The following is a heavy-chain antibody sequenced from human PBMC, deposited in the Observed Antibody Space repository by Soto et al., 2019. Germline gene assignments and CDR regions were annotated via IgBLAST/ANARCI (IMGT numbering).Heavy chain of an antibody. Sequence: EVQLLESGGGLVQPGGSLRLSCAASGFTFSSYAMSWVRQAPGKGLEWVSAISGSGGSTYYADSVKGRFTISRDNSKNTLYLQMNSLRAEDTAVYYCAKDGRKWELRLAHFDYWGQGTLVTVSS. CDR1: GFTFSSYA. CDR3: AKDGRKWELRLAHFDY. D-gene: IGHD1-26*01. V-gene: IGHV3-23*01. CDR2: ISGSGGST. J-gene: IGHJ4*02.